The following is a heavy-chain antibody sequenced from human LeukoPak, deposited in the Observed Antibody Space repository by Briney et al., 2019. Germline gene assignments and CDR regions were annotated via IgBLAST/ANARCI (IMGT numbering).Heavy chain of an antibody. CDR2: IGWNSGSI. V-gene: IGHV3-9*01. D-gene: IGHD3-22*01. CDR1: GFTFDDYA. CDR3: AKGSGLSGYYVY. Sequence: GRSLRLSCAASGFTFDDYAMHWVRQAPGKGLEWVSGIGWNSGSIGYADSVKGRFTISRDNAKNSLYLQMNSLRAEDTALYYCAKGSGLSGYYVYWGQGTLVTVSS. J-gene: IGHJ4*02.